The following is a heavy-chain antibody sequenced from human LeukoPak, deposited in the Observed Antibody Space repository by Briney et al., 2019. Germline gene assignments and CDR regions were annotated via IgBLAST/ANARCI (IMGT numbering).Heavy chain of an antibody. CDR2: ISWNSATI. V-gene: IGHV3-9*01. D-gene: IGHD3-10*01. CDR1: GFVFDEYA. CDR3: AKPMEGNYYGWERNSPFDAFEI. Sequence: PGRSLRLSCAASGFVFDEYAMHWVRQVPGKGLEWVSGISWNSATIGYADSVKGRFTTSRDNAKNSLYLQISSLRTEDTALYYCAKPMEGNYYGWERNSPFDAFEIWGLGTVVTVSS. J-gene: IGHJ3*02.